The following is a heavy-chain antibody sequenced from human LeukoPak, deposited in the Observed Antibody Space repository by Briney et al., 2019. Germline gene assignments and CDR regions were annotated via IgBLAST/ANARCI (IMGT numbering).Heavy chain of an antibody. CDR1: GFTFGDYY. D-gene: IGHD6-13*01. J-gene: IGHJ2*01. Sequence: PGGSLRLSCAASGFTFGDYYMNWIRQAPGKGLEWVAYITSSDSPIYYADSVKGRFTISRDTAKNSVDLQMNSLRAEDTAVYYCAREGIAAAGAWYFDLWGRGTLVTVSS. CDR3: AREGIAAAGAWYFDL. CDR2: ITSSDSPI. V-gene: IGHV3-11*04.